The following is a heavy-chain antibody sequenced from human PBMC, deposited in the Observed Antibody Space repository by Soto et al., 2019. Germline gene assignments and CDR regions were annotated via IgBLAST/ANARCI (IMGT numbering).Heavy chain of an antibody. CDR3: ARGVTTVTIWFDP. J-gene: IGHJ5*02. CDR2: IYYSGKT. Sequence: TLSLTCSVSGGSISSGHHYWSWIRQHPGKGLEWIGYIYYSGKTYFNPSLKSRLTLSADTSKNQFSLKLSSVTAADTAVYYCARGVTTVTIWFDPWGQGTLVTVSS. D-gene: IGHD4-17*01. CDR1: GGSISSGHHY. V-gene: IGHV4-31*03.